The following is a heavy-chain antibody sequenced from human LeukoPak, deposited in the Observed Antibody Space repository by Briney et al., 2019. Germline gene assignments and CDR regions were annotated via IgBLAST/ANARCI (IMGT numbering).Heavy chain of an antibody. J-gene: IGHJ5*02. CDR2: IFSSGST. Sequence: SETLTLTCTVSGGSITSDYWSWIRQPAGKGLEWMARIFSSGSTTYNPTLKSRVTMSLDTSKKQFFLTLSSVTAADTAAYFCARGGANDLWGQGTLVTVSS. V-gene: IGHV4-4*07. CDR3: ARGGANDL. CDR1: GGSITSDY. D-gene: IGHD4/OR15-4a*01.